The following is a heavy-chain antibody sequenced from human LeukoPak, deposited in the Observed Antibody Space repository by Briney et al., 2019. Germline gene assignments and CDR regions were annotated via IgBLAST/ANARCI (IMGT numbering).Heavy chain of an antibody. CDR3: ARENRYCSSTSCSYYYYMDV. CDR2: IYYSGST. V-gene: IGHV4-59*01. D-gene: IGHD2-2*01. CDR1: GGSISSYY. J-gene: IGHJ6*03. Sequence: SETLSLTCTVSGGSISSYYWSWLRQPPGKGLERIGYIYYSGSTNYNPSLKSRVTISVDTSKNQFSLKLSSVTAADTAVYYCARENRYCSSTSCSYYYYMDVWGKGTTVTVSS.